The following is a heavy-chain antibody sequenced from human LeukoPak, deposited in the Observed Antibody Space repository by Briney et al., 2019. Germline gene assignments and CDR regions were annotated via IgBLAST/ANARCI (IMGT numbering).Heavy chain of an antibody. CDR3: ARPRAGDRGVYFDY. D-gene: IGHD7-27*01. CDR1: GGTFSSYA. V-gene: IGHV1-69*01. J-gene: IGHJ4*02. Sequence: ASVKVSCKASGGTFSSYAISWVRQAPGQGLEWMGGIIPIFGTANYAQKFQGRVTITADESTSTAYMELSSLRSEDTAVYYCARPRAGDRGVYFDYWGQGTLVTVSS. CDR2: IIPIFGTA.